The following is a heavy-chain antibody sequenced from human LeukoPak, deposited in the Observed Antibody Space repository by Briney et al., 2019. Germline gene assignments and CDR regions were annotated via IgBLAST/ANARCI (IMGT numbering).Heavy chain of an antibody. CDR3: AVPRYGSGSYYNEDYFDY. J-gene: IGHJ4*02. CDR2: IIPIFGTA. Sequence: SVKVSCKASGGTFSSYAISWVRQAPGQGLGWMGGIIPIFGTANYAQKFQGRVTITTDESTSTAYMELSSLRSEDTAVYYCAVPRYGSGSYYNEDYFDYWGQGTLVTVSS. D-gene: IGHD3-10*01. V-gene: IGHV1-69*05. CDR1: GGTFSSYA.